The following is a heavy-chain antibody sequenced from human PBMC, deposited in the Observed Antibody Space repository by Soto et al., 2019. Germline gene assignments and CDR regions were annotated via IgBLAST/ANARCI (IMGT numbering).Heavy chain of an antibody. V-gene: IGHV4-31*03. Sequence: QVQLQESGPGLVKPSQTLSLTCSVSGGSITSGGFYWSWIRQHPEKGLEWIAYIFHSGSTDFNPSLKGRIIISADTSKNQFSLILTSVTAADTAVYYCVRGGIAGNWFDPWGQGTLVTVSS. D-gene: IGHD6-13*01. J-gene: IGHJ5*02. CDR3: VRGGIAGNWFDP. CDR2: IFHSGST. CDR1: GGSITSGGFY.